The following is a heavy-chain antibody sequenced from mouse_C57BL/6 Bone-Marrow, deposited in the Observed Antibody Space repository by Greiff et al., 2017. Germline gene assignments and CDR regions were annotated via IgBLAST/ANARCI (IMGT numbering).Heavy chain of an antibody. CDR1: GFTFSSYG. J-gene: IGHJ4*01. Sequence: DVKLQESGGDLVKPGGSLKLSCAASGFTFSSYGMSWVRQTPNKRLEWVATISSGGSYTYYPDSVKGRFTISRDNAKNTLYLQMRSLKSEDTAMYYCARRSDAMDYWGQGTSVTVSS. CDR3: ARRSDAMDY. V-gene: IGHV5-6*02. CDR2: ISSGGSYT.